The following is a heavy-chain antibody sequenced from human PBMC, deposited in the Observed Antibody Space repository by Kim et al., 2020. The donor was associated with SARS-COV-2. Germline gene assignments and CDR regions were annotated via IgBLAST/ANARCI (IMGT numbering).Heavy chain of an antibody. J-gene: IGHJ5*02. CDR3: ASQVSRRYNWFDP. V-gene: IGHV4-39*01. CDR1: GGSISSSSYY. Sequence: SETLSLTCTVSGGSISSSSYYWGWIRQPPGKGLEWIGSIYYSGSTYYNPSLKSRVTISVDTSKNQFSLKLSSVTAADTAVYYCASQVSRRYNWFDPWGQGTLVTVSS. CDR2: IYYSGST. D-gene: IGHD2-8*01.